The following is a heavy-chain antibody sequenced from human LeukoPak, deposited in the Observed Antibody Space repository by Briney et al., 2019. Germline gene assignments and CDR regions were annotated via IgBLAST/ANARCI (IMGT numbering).Heavy chain of an antibody. D-gene: IGHD1-26*01. CDR3: ARLGFSGSYDY. CDR1: GYSFTSYY. V-gene: IGHV1-46*01. Sequence: ASVKVSCKASGYSFTSYYIHWVRQAPGQGLEWMGIVNPSGGSTTYAQRFQGRVTMTRDTPTSTVYMDLSSLRSEDTAVYYCARLGFSGSYDYWGQGTLVTVSS. J-gene: IGHJ4*02. CDR2: VNPSGGST.